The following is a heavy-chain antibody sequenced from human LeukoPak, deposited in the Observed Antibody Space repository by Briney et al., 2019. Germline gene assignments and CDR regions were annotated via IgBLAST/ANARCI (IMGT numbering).Heavy chain of an antibody. Sequence: GGSLRLSCETSDFPFSGYEMNWVRQAPGKGLEWIAHITGSGTTSHYADSVRGRFTISRDNAKTSLHLEMTSLGTDDTAVYYCARDVKCSNPWGQGTQVTVSS. V-gene: IGHV3-48*03. CDR3: ARDVKCSNP. CDR1: DFPFSGYE. D-gene: IGHD2-2*01. J-gene: IGHJ5*02. CDR2: ITGSGTTS.